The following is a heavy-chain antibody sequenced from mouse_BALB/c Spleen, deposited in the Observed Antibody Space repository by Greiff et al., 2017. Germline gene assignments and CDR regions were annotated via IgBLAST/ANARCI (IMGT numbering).Heavy chain of an antibody. CDR1: GYAFSSSW. CDR3: ARWGNYAMDY. V-gene: IGHV1-82*01. CDR2: IYPGDGDT. Sequence: VQLKESGPELVKPGASVKISCKASGYAFSSSWMNWVKQRPGQGLEWIGRIYPGDGDTNYNGKFKGKATLTADKSSSTAYMQLSSLTSEDSAVYFCARWGNYAMDYWGQGTSVTVSS. J-gene: IGHJ4*01.